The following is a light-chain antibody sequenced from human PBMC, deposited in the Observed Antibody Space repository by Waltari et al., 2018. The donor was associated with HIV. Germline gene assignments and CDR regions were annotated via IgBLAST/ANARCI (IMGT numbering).Light chain of an antibody. CDR2: SST. CDR1: TEPVGSGHS. Sequence: QTVVTQEPSMTVSPGETVTLTCDSATEPVGSGHSVNWFQQKPGQPPRPLIYSSTRRHPLTPERFSASLVGGRAALTLSNVWPEDQGDYYCMLFFRTSYLFGGGTRLTVL. V-gene: IGLV7-43*01. CDR3: MLFFRTSYL. J-gene: IGLJ2*01.